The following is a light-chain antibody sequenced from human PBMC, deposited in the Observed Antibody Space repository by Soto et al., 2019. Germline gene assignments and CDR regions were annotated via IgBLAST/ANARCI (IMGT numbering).Light chain of an antibody. CDR1: QNVRNNY. V-gene: IGKV3-20*01. CDR2: GAS. Sequence: EIVLTQSPGTLSLSPGGRATLSCRASQNVRNNYLAWYQQKPGQAPRLIFYGASSRTAGIPDRFSGSGSGTDFTLTISRLEPEDFAVYYCQHYGNSPALAFGGGTKVDIK. J-gene: IGKJ4*01. CDR3: QHYGNSPALA.